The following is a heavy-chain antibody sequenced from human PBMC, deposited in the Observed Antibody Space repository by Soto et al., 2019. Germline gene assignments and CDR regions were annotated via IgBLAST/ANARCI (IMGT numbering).Heavy chain of an antibody. Sequence: GGSLRLSCAASGFTFSDYYMSWIRQAPGKGLEWVSYISSSSSYTNYADSVKGRFTISRDNAKNSLYLQMNSLRAEDTAVYYCASRYSSGWYWGPEAVGHAFDIWGQGTMVTVSS. V-gene: IGHV3-11*06. CDR1: GFTFSDYY. CDR3: ASRYSSGWYWGPEAVGHAFDI. CDR2: ISSSSSYT. J-gene: IGHJ3*02. D-gene: IGHD6-19*01.